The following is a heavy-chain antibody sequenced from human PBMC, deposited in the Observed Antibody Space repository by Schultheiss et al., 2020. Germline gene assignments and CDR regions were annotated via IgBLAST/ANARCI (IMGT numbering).Heavy chain of an antibody. D-gene: IGHD3/OR15-3a*01. CDR1: GGSISSGGYS. CDR3: ARVWAAVPYYYYYMDV. J-gene: IGHJ6*03. CDR2: IYYSGIT. Sequence: SETLSLTCAVSGGSISSGGYSWSWIRQPPGKGLEWIGYIYYSGITNYNPSLKSRVTISIDTSKNQFSLKLSSVTAADTAVYYCARVWAAVPYYYYYMDVWGKGTTVTVSS. V-gene: IGHV4-61*08.